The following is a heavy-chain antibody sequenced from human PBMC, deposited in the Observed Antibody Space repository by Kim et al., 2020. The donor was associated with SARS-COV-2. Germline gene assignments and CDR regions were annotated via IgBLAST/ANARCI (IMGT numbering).Heavy chain of an antibody. CDR2: YTSGST. D-gene: IGHD3-10*01. CDR3: ASPLGY. J-gene: IGHJ4*02. Sequence: YTSGSTDYNPSLRSRVTMSVDTSKNQFSLKLSSVTAADTAVYYCASPLGYWGQGTLVTVSS. V-gene: IGHV4-4*07.